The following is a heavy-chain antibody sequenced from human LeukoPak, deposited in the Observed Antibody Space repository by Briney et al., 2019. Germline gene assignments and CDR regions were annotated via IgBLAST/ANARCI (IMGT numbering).Heavy chain of an antibody. D-gene: IGHD2-15*01. Sequence: GGSLRLSCAASGITFSDHSMSWIRQAPGKGLTWVSYISSSSTSTKYADSVKGRFTISRDNAKNSLYLQINSLRADDTAVYYCARYCSGDSCYSGDSWGQGTLVTVSS. CDR2: ISSSSTST. J-gene: IGHJ4*02. V-gene: IGHV3-11*03. CDR3: ARYCSGDSCYSGDS. CDR1: GITFSDHS.